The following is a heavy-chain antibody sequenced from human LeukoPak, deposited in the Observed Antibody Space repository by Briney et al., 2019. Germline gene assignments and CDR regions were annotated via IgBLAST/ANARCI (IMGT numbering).Heavy chain of an antibody. CDR3: ASKTYYYDSSDF. CDR2: IYNSGST. J-gene: IGHJ4*02. D-gene: IGHD3-22*01. CDR1: VGSVSSGTYY. Sequence: PSETLSLTCTVSVGSVSSGTYYWNWIRQPPGKGLEWIGYIYNSGSTYYNPALESRVTMSADTSKNQVSLNLSSVTAADTAVYYCASKTYYYDSSDFWGQGTLVTVSS. V-gene: IGHV4-61*01.